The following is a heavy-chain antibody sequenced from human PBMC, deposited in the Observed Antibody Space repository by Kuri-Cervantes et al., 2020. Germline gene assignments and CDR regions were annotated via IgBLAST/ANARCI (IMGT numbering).Heavy chain of an antibody. Sequence: ASVKVSCKASGYTFTSYGISWVRQATGQGLEWMGWMNPNSGNTGYAQKFQGRVTMTRNTSISTAYMELSSLRSEDTAVYYCARVSGYSYGLDGMDVWGQGTTVTVSS. CDR2: MNPNSGNT. D-gene: IGHD5-18*01. CDR3: ARVSGYSYGLDGMDV. V-gene: IGHV1-8*02. CDR1: GYTFTSYG. J-gene: IGHJ6*02.